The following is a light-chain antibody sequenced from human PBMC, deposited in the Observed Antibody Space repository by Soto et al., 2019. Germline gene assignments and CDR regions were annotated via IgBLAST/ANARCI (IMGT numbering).Light chain of an antibody. CDR3: QHYGTSPV. CDR2: GAS. J-gene: IGKJ2*01. Sequence: EIGLTQSPGTLSLSPGERAILSCRASQSIFTNYLAWYQQKPGQAPRLLIYGASTRATGIPDRFSGGGSGTDFTLTISRLEPEDSAVYSCQHYGTSPVFGQGTKLEIK. V-gene: IGKV3-20*01. CDR1: QSIFTNY.